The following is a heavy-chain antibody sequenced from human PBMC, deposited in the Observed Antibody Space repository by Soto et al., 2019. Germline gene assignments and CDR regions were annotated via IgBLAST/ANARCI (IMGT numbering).Heavy chain of an antibody. V-gene: IGHV1-18*04. J-gene: IGHJ6*02. D-gene: IGHD2-2*01. Sequence: QVQLVQSGAEVKKPGASVKVSCKASGYTFTSYGISWVRQAPGQGLEWMGWISAYNGNTNYAQKLQGRVTMTTDTSTSTAYMELRSLRSHDTAVYYCARHYYQLLFGYYYGMDVWGQGTTVTVSS. CDR1: GYTFTSYG. CDR2: ISAYNGNT. CDR3: ARHYYQLLFGYYYGMDV.